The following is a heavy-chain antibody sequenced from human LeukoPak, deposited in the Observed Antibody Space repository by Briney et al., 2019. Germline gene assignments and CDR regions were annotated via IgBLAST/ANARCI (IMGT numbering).Heavy chain of an antibody. V-gene: IGHV4-59*01. Sequence: SETLSLTCTVSGGSLSNYYWSWIRRPPGKGLEWIGHIYESGITTYNPSLNSRVTISVDTSKNQFSLRLSSVTVPDTAVYYCARGRIGGPKAPFDYWGQGTLVTVSS. CDR1: GGSLSNYY. D-gene: IGHD3-16*01. CDR2: IYESGIT. CDR3: ARGRIGGPKAPFDY. J-gene: IGHJ4*02.